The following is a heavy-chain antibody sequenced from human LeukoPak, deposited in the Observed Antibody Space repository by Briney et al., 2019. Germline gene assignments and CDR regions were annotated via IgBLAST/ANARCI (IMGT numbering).Heavy chain of an antibody. D-gene: IGHD2-2*01. J-gene: IGHJ4*02. CDR2: ISYDGSNK. V-gene: IGHV3-30-3*02. Sequence: AGGSLRLSCAASGFTFSSYAMHWVRQAPGKGLEWVAVISYDGSNKYYADSVKGRFTISRDISKNTLYLQMNSLRVDDTAIYYCAKTTSASCYHPLDYWGQGTLVTVSS. CDR1: GFTFSSYA. CDR3: AKTTSASCYHPLDY.